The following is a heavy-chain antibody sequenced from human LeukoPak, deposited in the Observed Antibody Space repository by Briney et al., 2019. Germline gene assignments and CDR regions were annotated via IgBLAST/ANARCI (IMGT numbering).Heavy chain of an antibody. J-gene: IGHJ4*02. D-gene: IGHD5-18*01. CDR2: INHSGST. CDR3: ARRGYIYGYTY. Sequence: TSETLSLTCAVYGGSFSGYYWSWIRQPPGKGLEWIGEINHSGSTNYNPSLKSRVTISVDTSKNQFSLNLSSVTAADTAVYYCARRGYIYGYTYWGQGTLVTVSS. CDR1: GGSFSGYY. V-gene: IGHV4-34*01.